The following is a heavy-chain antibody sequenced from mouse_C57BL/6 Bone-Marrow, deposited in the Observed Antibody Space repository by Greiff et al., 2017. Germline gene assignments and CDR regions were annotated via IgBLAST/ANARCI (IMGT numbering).Heavy chain of an antibody. V-gene: IGHV1-61*01. D-gene: IGHD4-1*01. CDR2: IYPSDSET. CDR3: AKGGHVGYFDV. J-gene: IGHJ1*03. Sequence: QVQLQQPGAELVRPGSSVKLSCKASGYTFTSYWMDWVKQRPGQGLEWIGNIYPSDSETHYNQKFKDKATLTVDKSSSTAYMQLSSLTSEDSAVYYCAKGGHVGYFDVWGTGTTVTVSS. CDR1: GYTFTSYW.